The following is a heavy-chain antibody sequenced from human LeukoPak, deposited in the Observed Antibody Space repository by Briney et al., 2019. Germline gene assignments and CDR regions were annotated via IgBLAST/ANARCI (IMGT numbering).Heavy chain of an antibody. V-gene: IGHV4-30-2*01. CDR3: ARSIKSLLDY. D-gene: IGHD2-15*01. Sequence: PSETLFLTCTVSGGSISSGGYYWSWLRQPPGKGLEWIGYIYHSGSTYYNPSLKSRVTISVDRSKNQFSLKLSSVTAADTAVYYCARSIKSLLDYWGQGTLVTVSS. CDR1: GGSISSGGYY. J-gene: IGHJ4*02. CDR2: IYHSGST.